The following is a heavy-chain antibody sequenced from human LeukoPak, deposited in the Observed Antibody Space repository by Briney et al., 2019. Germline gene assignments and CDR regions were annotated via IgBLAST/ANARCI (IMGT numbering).Heavy chain of an antibody. J-gene: IGHJ4*02. V-gene: IGHV1-24*01. CDR1: GGTFSSYA. D-gene: IGHD6-19*01. CDR2: FDPEDGET. CDR3: ATGYSSGWYGGY. Sequence: ASVKVSCKASGGTFSSYAISWVRQAPGKGLEWMGGFDPEDGETIYAQKFQGRVTMTEDTSTDTAYMELSSLRSEDTAVYYCATGYSSGWYGGYWGQGTLVTVSS.